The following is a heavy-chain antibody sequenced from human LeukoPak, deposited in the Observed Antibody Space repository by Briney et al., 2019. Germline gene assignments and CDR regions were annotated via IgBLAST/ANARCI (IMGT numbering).Heavy chain of an antibody. CDR2: IYYSGST. V-gene: IGHV4-59*01. CDR1: GGSISSYY. J-gene: IGHJ3*02. Sequence: SETLSLTCTVSGGSISSYYWIWIRQPPGKGLEWIGYIYYSGSTNYNPSLKSRVTISVDTSKNQFSLKLSSVTAADTAVYYCARSSGRYDYVWGSYRLAAFDIWGQGTMVTVSS. D-gene: IGHD3-16*02. CDR3: ARSSGRYDYVWGSYRLAAFDI.